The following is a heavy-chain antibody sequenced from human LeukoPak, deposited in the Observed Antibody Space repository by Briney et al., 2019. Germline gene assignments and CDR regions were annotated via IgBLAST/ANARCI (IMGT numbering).Heavy chain of an antibody. Sequence: SETLSLTCAVYGGSFSGYYWSWIRQPPGKGLEWIGEINHSGSTNYNPSLKSRVTISVDMSKNQFSLKLSSVTAADTAVYYCARAPIAAAGRYYYYYYMDVWGKGTTVTVSS. CDR3: ARAPIAAAGRYYYYYYMDV. CDR1: GGSFSGYY. J-gene: IGHJ6*03. D-gene: IGHD6-13*01. V-gene: IGHV4-34*01. CDR2: INHSGST.